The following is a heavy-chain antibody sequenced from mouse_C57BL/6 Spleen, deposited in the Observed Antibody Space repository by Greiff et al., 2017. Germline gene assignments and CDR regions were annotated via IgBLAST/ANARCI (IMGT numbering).Heavy chain of an antibody. V-gene: IGHV3-6*01. Sequence: ESGPGLVKPSQSLSLTCSVTGYSITSGYYWNWIRQFPGNKLEWMGYISYDGSNNYNPSLKNRISITRDTSKNQFFLKLNSVTTEDTATYYCARGDYYGSSQGAMDYWGQGTSVTVSS. CDR2: ISYDGSN. CDR3: ARGDYYGSSQGAMDY. D-gene: IGHD1-1*01. CDR1: GYSITSGYY. J-gene: IGHJ4*01.